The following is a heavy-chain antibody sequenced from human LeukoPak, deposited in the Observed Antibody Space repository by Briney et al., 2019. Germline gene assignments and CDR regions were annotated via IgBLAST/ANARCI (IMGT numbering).Heavy chain of an antibody. V-gene: IGHV3-74*01. CDR1: GFTFSSYW. CDR3: ARGGLESVDN. J-gene: IGHJ4*02. D-gene: IGHD1-1*01. Sequence: TGGSLRLSCAASGFTFSSYWMHWVRQAPGKGLVWVSRVNPDGSGTDYADSVKGRFTISRDNAKNTLFLQMNSLRADDTAVYYCARGGLESVDNWGQGTLVTVSS. CDR2: VNPDGSGT.